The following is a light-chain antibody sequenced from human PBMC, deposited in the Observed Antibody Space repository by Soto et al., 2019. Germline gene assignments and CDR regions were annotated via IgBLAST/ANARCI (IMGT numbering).Light chain of an antibody. CDR2: GAS. J-gene: IGKJ1*01. Sequence: EIVLTQSPCTLSLSTGERATLSCRASQSFSNNYLAWYQQKPGQAPRLLIYGASSRATGIPDRFSGSGSGTDFTLTISRLEPEDFAVYYCQQYRDSRTFGQGTKVDIK. CDR3: QQYRDSRT. V-gene: IGKV3-20*01. CDR1: QSFSNNY.